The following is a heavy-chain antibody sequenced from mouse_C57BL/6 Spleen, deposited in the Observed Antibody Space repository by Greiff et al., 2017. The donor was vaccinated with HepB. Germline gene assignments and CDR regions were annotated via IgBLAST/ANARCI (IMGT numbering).Heavy chain of an antibody. CDR1: GYTFTNYN. D-gene: IGHD1-1*01. CDR2: IKPNNGGT. J-gene: IGHJ4*01. V-gene: IGHV1-18*01. Sequence: VQLQQSGPELVKPGPSVKIPCKASGYTFTNYNRNGVKKSHGNSLEWIGDIKPNNGGTTYNQKLKGKATLTVDKSSSTAYMELPSLTSEDTAVYYCERKITTVDHYDAMDYWGQGTSVTVSS. CDR3: ERKITTVDHYDAMDY.